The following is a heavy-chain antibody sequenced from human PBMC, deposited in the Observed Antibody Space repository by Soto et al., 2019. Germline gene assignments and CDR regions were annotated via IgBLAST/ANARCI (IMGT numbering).Heavy chain of an antibody. CDR2: IIPISGTA. Sequence: QVQLVQSGAEVKKPGSSVKVSCKASGGTFSSYAISWVRQAPGQGLEWMGGIIPISGTANYAEKFQGRVTINADESTSTAYMELSSLRSEDTAVYYCARSQGSSTSLEIYYYYYCGMDVWGQGTTVTVSS. J-gene: IGHJ6*02. V-gene: IGHV1-69*01. D-gene: IGHD2-2*01. CDR1: GGTFSSYA. CDR3: ARSQGSSTSLEIYYYYYCGMDV.